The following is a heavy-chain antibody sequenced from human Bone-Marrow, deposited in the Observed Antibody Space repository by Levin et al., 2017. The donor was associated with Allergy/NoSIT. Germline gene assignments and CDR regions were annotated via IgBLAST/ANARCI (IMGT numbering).Heavy chain of an antibody. CDR1: GFPFSTYG. V-gene: IGHV3-30*18. CDR3: AKGGDMDV. CDR2: ITSDGGVK. Sequence: GGSLRLSCAASGFPFSTYGIYWVRRAPGKGLEWVGLITSDGGVKFYADSVKGRFTISRDNSRETLYLQMNNLRPDDTAVYYCAKGGDMDVWGKGTTVIVSS. J-gene: IGHJ6*03.